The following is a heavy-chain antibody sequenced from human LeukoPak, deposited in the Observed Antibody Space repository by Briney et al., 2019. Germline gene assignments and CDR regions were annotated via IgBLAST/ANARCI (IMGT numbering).Heavy chain of an antibody. J-gene: IGHJ4*02. CDR1: GYSISSGYY. CDR3: ARGYGDAEPYYFDY. Sequence: PSETLSLTCTVSGYSISSGYYWGWIRQPPGKGLEWIGSIYHSGSTYYNPSLKGRVTISVDTSKNQFSLKLSSVTAADTAVYYCARGYGDAEPYYFDYWGQGTLVTVSS. V-gene: IGHV4-38-2*02. D-gene: IGHD4-17*01. CDR2: IYHSGST.